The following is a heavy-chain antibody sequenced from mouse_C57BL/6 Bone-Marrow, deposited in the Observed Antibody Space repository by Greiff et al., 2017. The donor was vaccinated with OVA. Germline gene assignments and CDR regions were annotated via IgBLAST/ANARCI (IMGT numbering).Heavy chain of an antibody. CDR2: IDPSASYT. CDR3: ARERGNYYGPDYFDY. Sequence: QVQLQQPGAELVRPGTSVKLSCKASGYTFTSYWMHWVKQRPGQGLEWIGVIDPSASYTNYNQKFKGKATLTVDTSSSTAYMQLSSLTSEDSAVYYCARERGNYYGPDYFDYWGQGTTLTVSS. V-gene: IGHV1-59*01. D-gene: IGHD1-1*01. CDR1: GYTFTSYW. J-gene: IGHJ2*01.